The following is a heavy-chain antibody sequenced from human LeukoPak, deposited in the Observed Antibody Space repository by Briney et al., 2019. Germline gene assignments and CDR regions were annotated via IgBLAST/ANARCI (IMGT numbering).Heavy chain of an antibody. Sequence: GGSLRLSCAASGFTVSNNYMSWVRQAPGKGLEWVSVMYRGGSTYYADSVQGRFTMSRDNSKNTLYLQINSLRAEDTAVYSCARASGPFDYWGQGTLVTVSS. V-gene: IGHV3-66*01. CDR1: GFTVSNNY. CDR3: ARASGPFDY. J-gene: IGHJ4*02. D-gene: IGHD3-10*01. CDR2: MYRGGST.